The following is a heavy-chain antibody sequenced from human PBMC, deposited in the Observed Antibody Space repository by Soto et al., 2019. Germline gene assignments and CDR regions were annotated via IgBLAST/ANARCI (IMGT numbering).Heavy chain of an antibody. CDR2: IYYSGSI. J-gene: IGHJ4*02. CDR3: ARSQYYYDNTSYYAY. V-gene: IGHV4-59*01. CDR1: GGSISSYY. Sequence: NPSETLSLTCTVSGGSISSYYWSWIRQPPGKGLEWIGYIYYSGSINYNPSLNSRVTIAVDTSKNQFSLKLSSVTAADTAVYYCARSQYYYDNTSYYAYWGQGILVTVSS. D-gene: IGHD3-22*01.